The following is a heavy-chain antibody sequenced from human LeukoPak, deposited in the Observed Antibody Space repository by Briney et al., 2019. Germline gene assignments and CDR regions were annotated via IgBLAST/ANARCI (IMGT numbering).Heavy chain of an antibody. J-gene: IGHJ4*02. CDR1: GGSFSSYY. CDR3: ASERRYSSGRWDYYFDY. V-gene: IGHV4-34*01. Sequence: PSETLSLTCAVYGGSFSSYYWGWIRQPPVKGLEWIGEINHSGGTNYNPSLKSRVTISVDTPKNQFSLRLSSVTAADTAVYYCASERRYSSGRWDYYFDYWGQGTLVTVSS. CDR2: INHSGGT. D-gene: IGHD6-19*01.